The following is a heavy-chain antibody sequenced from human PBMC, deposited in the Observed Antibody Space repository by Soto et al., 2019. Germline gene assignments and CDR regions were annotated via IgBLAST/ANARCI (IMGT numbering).Heavy chain of an antibody. CDR2: IYYSGST. V-gene: IGHV4-31*03. Sequence: SETLSLTCTVSGGSISSGGYYWSWIRQHPGKGLEWIGYIYYSGSTYYNPSLKSRVTISVDTSKNQFSLKLSSVTAADTAVYYCAREMGDGYNFSGYFDYWGQGTLVTVS. CDR1: GGSISSGGYY. CDR3: AREMGDGYNFSGYFDY. J-gene: IGHJ4*02. D-gene: IGHD5-12*01.